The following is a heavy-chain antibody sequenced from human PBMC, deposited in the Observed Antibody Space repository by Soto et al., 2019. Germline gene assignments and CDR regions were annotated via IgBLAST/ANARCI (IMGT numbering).Heavy chain of an antibody. V-gene: IGHV1-18*01. J-gene: IGHJ4*02. D-gene: IGHD3-3*01. Sequence: QVQLVQSGAEVKKPGASVKVSCKASGYTFTNYGISWVRQAPGQGREGMGWISAYNDDTKYAQKLQDRVTMTTDTSTSTAYLDLRSLRSDDTAVYFCARDTPDYNFWAGASGVYYLDLWGQGTLVTVSS. CDR3: ARDTPDYNFWAGASGVYYLDL. CDR1: GYTFTNYG. CDR2: ISAYNDDT.